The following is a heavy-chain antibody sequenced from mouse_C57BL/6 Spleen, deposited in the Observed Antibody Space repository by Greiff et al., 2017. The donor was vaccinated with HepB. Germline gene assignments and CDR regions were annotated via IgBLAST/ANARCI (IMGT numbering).Heavy chain of an antibody. Sequence: EVKLMESGGDLVKPGGSLKLSCAASGFTFSSYGMSWVRQTPDKRLEWVATISSGGSYTYYPDSAKGRFTISRDNAKNTLYLQMSSLKSEDTAMYYCARHDSSDYAMDYWGQGTSVTVSS. D-gene: IGHD3-2*01. J-gene: IGHJ4*01. V-gene: IGHV5-6*01. CDR1: GFTFSSYG. CDR2: ISSGGSYT. CDR3: ARHDSSDYAMDY.